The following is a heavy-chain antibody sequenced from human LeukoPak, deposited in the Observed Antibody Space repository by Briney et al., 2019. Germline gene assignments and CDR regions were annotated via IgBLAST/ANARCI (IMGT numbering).Heavy chain of an antibody. CDR1: AFAFSSYE. J-gene: IGHJ3*02. CDR2: ISSSGSII. Sequence: GGSLRLSCAASAFAFSSYELNWVRQAPGKGLEWISYISSSGSIINYADSVKGRFTISRDNAKNSLYMQMNSLRAEDTAVYYCARGATRRSSGAFDIWGQGTMVTVSS. CDR3: ARGATRRSSGAFDI. V-gene: IGHV3-48*03. D-gene: IGHD6-6*01.